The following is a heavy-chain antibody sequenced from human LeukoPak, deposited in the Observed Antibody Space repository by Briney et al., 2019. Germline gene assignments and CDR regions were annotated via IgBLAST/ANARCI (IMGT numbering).Heavy chain of an antibody. Sequence: LETLSLTCTVSGGSISSSSYYWGWIRQPPGKGLEWIGSIYYSGSTYYNPSLKSRVTISVDRSKNQFSLKLSSVTAADTAVYYCARVYSSSWPYFDYWGQGTLVTVSS. CDR2: IYYSGST. V-gene: IGHV4-39*07. D-gene: IGHD6-13*01. J-gene: IGHJ4*02. CDR3: ARVYSSSWPYFDY. CDR1: GGSISSSSYY.